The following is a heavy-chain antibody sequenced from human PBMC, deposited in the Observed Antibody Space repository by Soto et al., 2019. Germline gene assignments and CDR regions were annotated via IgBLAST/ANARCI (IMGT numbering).Heavy chain of an antibody. V-gene: IGHV1-18*04. CDR3: ARDRSGCCDY. Sequence: GASVKVSCKGSCYTFTSYGIRWVRQAPGQGLEWMGWISAYNGNTNYAQKLQGRVTMTTDTSTSTAYMELRSLRSDDTAVYYCARDRSGCCDYWGQGTLVTVSS. D-gene: IGHD6-19*01. CDR1: CYTFTSYG. J-gene: IGHJ4*02. CDR2: ISAYNGNT.